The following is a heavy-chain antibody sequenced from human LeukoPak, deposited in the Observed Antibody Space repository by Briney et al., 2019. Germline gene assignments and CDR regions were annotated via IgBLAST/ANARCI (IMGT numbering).Heavy chain of an antibody. CDR2: INPNSGGT. Sequence: ASVKVSCKASGYTFTGYYMHWVRQAPGQRLEWIGWINPNSGGTNYAQKFQGRVTMTRDTSISTAYMELSRLRSDDTAVYYCARIWFGELSSRAFDYWGQGTLVTVSS. J-gene: IGHJ4*02. V-gene: IGHV1-2*02. CDR1: GYTFTGYY. D-gene: IGHD3-10*01. CDR3: ARIWFGELSSRAFDY.